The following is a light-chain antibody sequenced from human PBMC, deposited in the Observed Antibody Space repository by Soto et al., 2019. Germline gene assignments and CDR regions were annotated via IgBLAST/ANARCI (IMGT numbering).Light chain of an antibody. CDR3: QQYGSSPYT. CDR1: QSVSSSY. J-gene: IGKJ2*01. Sequence: EIVLTQSPATLSLSPGERATLSCGASQSVSSSYLAWYQQKPGLAPRLLIYDASSRATGIPDRFSGSWSGTDFTLTICRLEPEDFAGYYCQQYGSSPYTFGQGTKLEIK. V-gene: IGKV3D-20*01. CDR2: DAS.